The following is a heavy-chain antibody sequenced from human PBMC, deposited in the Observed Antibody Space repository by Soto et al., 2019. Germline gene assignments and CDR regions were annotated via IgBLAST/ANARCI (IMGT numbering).Heavy chain of an antibody. V-gene: IGHV3-9*01. CDR2: ISWNSGSI. Sequence: EVQLVESGGGLVQPGRSLRLSCAASGFTFDDYAMHWVRQAPGMGLEWVSGISWNSGSIGYADSVKGRFTISRDNAKNSLYLQMNSLRAEDTALYYCAKDTAMVYYYGMDVWGQGTTVTVSS. J-gene: IGHJ6*02. CDR1: GFTFDDYA. D-gene: IGHD5-18*01. CDR3: AKDTAMVYYYGMDV.